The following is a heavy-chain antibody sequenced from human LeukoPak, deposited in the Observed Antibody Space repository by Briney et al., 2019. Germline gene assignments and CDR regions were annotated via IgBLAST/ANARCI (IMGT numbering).Heavy chain of an antibody. CDR1: GFTFSSYW. CDR2: IKKEGGEK. J-gene: IGHJ5*02. V-gene: IGHV3-7*01. CDR3: ARADSSYCSSTSCYGDWFDP. D-gene: IGHD2-2*01. Sequence: GGSLRLSCAASGFTFSSYWMSWVRQAPGKGVEWVADIKKEGGEKYYVDSVKARFTISRDNAKNSLYLQMNSLRAEDTAVYYCARADSSYCSSTSCYGDWFDPWGQGTLVTVSS.